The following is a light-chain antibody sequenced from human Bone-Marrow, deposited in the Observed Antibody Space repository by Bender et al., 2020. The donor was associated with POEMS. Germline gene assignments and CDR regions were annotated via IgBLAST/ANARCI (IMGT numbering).Light chain of an antibody. J-gene: IGLJ2*01. Sequence: FMLTQPHSVSESPGKTVTISCTRSSGNIATNYVQWYQQRPGRSPRTVIYEDSQRPSGVPDRFSGSIDSSSNSASLTISGLKTEDEADYYCQSYDTNNHVVFGGGTRLTVL. CDR3: QSYDTNNHVV. V-gene: IGLV6-57*01. CDR2: EDS. CDR1: SGNIATNY.